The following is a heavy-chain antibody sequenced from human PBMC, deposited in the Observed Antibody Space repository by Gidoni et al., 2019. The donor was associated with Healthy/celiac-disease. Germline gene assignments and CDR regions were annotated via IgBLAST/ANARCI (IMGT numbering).Heavy chain of an antibody. CDR2: IKSKTDGGTT. CDR3: TTLDPDVLLWPEGYMDV. J-gene: IGHJ6*03. CDR1: GFPFSNAW. V-gene: IGHV3-15*01. Sequence: EVQLVESGGGLVKPGGSLRLSCAASGFPFSNAWMRWVRQAPGKGLEWVGRIKSKTDGGTTDYAAPVKGRFTISRDDSKNTLYLQMNSLKTEDTAVYYCTTLDPDVLLWPEGYMDVWGKGTTVTVSS. D-gene: IGHD3-10*01.